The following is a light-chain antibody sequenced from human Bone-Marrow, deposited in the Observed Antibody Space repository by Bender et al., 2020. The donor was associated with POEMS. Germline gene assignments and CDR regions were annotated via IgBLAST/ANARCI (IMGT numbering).Light chain of an antibody. CDR1: DLGDKY. Sequence: SYEVTQPPSVSVSPGQTASITCSGDDLGDKYVAWYQQKPGQSPVLVIYQDTKRPSGIPERFSGSNSGNTATLTISGTQAMDEADYYCQAWDHSLGAWVFGGGTKLTVL. CDR2: QDT. V-gene: IGLV3-1*01. J-gene: IGLJ3*02. CDR3: QAWDHSLGAWV.